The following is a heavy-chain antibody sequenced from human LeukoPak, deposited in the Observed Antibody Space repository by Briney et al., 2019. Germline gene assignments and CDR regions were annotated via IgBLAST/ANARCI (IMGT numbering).Heavy chain of an antibody. J-gene: IGHJ6*02. D-gene: IGHD5-12*01. CDR1: GYTLTELF. CDR2: FDPEDGET. V-gene: IGHV1-24*01. CDR3: ATYSGYDFGWDYYYGMDV. Sequence: ASVKVSCKVSGYTLTELFMHWVRQAPGKGLEWMGGFDPEDGETIYAQKFQGRVTMTEDTSTDTAYMELSSLRSEDTAVYYSATYSGYDFGWDYYYGMDVWGQGTTVTVSS.